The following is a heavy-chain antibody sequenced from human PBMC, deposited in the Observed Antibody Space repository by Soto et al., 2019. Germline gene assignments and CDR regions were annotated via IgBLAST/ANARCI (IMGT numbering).Heavy chain of an antibody. D-gene: IGHD2-21*02. Sequence: EVQMVESGGGLVQPGGSLRLSCTASGFAFGSYWMFWVRQAPGKGLVWVSRINSDGSSTTYADSVKGRFTVSRDNAKNTVYLQMNSLRDEDTAVYYCARPHSYYLPDYWGLGNLVTVSS. J-gene: IGHJ4*02. CDR2: INSDGSST. CDR1: GFAFGSYW. CDR3: ARPHSYYLPDY. V-gene: IGHV3-74*01.